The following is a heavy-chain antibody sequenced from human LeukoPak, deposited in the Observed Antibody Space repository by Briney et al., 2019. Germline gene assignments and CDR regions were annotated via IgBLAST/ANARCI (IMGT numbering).Heavy chain of an antibody. V-gene: IGHV3-23*01. Sequence: GGSLRLSCAASGFIFSSYGMSWVRQAPGKGLEWVSAITGSGGSTNYADSVKGRFTISRDNSKNTLYVQMNSLRAEDTAVYYCAKVAGIAAAGYIDYWGQGTLVTVSS. D-gene: IGHD6-13*01. J-gene: IGHJ4*02. CDR3: AKVAGIAAAGYIDY. CDR2: ITGSGGST. CDR1: GFIFSSYG.